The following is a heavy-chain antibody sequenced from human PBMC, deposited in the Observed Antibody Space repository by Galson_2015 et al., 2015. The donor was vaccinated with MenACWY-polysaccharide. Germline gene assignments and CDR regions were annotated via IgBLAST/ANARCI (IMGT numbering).Heavy chain of an antibody. D-gene: IGHD1-1*01. CDR1: GFTFSSYG. V-gene: IGHV3-30*02. J-gene: IGHJ6*02. CDR2: IRYDGSNK. Sequence: SLRLSCAASGFTFSSYGMHWVRQAPGKGLEWVAFIRYDGSNKYYADSVKGRFTISRDNSKNTLYLQMNSLRAEDTAVYYCAILPASTYYYYGMDVWGQGTTVTVSS. CDR3: AILPASTYYYYGMDV.